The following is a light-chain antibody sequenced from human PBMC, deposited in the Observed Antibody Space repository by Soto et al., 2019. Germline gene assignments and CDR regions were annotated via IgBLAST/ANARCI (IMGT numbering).Light chain of an antibody. CDR3: QQYGSS. J-gene: IGKJ4*01. CDR2: RAA. Sequence: EIVLTQSPGTLSLSPGERATLSCRASQSVSSSYLAWYQQKPGQAPRLLIYRAASRATGIPDRFSGSGSGTAFTLTISRLEPEDFAVYYCQQYGSSFGGGTKVEIK. V-gene: IGKV3-20*01. CDR1: QSVSSSY.